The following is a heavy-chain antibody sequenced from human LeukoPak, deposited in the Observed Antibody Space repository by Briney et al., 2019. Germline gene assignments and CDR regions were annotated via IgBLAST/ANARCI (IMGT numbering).Heavy chain of an antibody. V-gene: IGHV3-23*01. CDR3: AKVVVATGAHYYYGMDV. D-gene: IGHD2-15*01. Sequence: SGGSLRLSCAASGFTFSSIAMSWVRQAPDKGLEWVSTISGSGGGTYYADSVKGRFTISRDNSKNTLYLQMNSLRADDTAVYYCAKVVVATGAHYYYGMDVWGQGTTVTVSS. J-gene: IGHJ6*02. CDR1: GFTFSSIA. CDR2: ISGSGGGT.